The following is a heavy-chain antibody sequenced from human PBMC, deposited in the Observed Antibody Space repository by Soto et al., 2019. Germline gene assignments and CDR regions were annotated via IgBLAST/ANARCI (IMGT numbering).Heavy chain of an antibody. Sequence: QVQLQESGPGLVKPSETLSLTCTVSRGSTNGYYWSWIRQPPGKGLEWIGYIYYSGSTNYNPSLKSRVPISLDTSKTQFSLKLSSVTASDTAVYYCARRQYHHLDYWGRGTLVTVSS. J-gene: IGHJ4*02. CDR3: ARRQYHHLDY. CDR2: IYYSGST. D-gene: IGHD4-4*01. V-gene: IGHV4-59*01. CDR1: RGSTNGYY.